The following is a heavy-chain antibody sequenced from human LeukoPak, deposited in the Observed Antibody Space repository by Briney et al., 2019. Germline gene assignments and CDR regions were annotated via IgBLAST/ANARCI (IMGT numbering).Heavy chain of an antibody. CDR2: IYPGDSDT. D-gene: IGHD2-15*01. CDR3: ARPYCSGGSCYGRDWFDP. Sequence: GESLKISCKGSGYSFTSYWIVWVRQMPGKGLEWMGIIYPGDSDTRYSPSFQGQVTISADKSISTAYLQWSSLKASDTAMYYCARPYCSGGSCYGRDWFDPWGQGTLVTVSS. J-gene: IGHJ5*02. V-gene: IGHV5-51*01. CDR1: GYSFTSYW.